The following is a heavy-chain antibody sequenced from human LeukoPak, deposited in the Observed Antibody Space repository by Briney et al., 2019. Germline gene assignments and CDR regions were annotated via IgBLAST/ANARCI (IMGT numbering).Heavy chain of an antibody. J-gene: IGHJ4*02. D-gene: IGHD3-3*01. CDR2: IYYSGST. V-gene: IGHV4-39*01. CDR1: GGSISSSSYY. Sequence: SETLSLTCTVSGGSISSSSYYWGWIRQPPGKGLEWIGSIYYSGSTYYNPSLKSRVTISVDTSKNQFSLKLSSVTAADTAVYYCARHADDFWSGYPHYYFDYWGQGTLVTVSS. CDR3: ARHADDFWSGYPHYYFDY.